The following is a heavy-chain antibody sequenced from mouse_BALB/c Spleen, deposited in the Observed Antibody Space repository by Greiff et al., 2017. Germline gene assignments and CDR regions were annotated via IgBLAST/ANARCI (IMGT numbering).Heavy chain of an antibody. D-gene: IGHD2-14*01. Sequence: VQLQQSGAELVMPGASVKMSCKASGYTFTDYWMHWVKQRPGQGLEWIGAIDTSDSYTSYNQKFKGKATLTVDESSSTAYMQLSSLTSEDSAVYYCARVRRGYYFDYWGQGTTLTVSS. CDR2: IDTSDSYT. CDR3: ARVRRGYYFDY. V-gene: IGHV1-69*01. J-gene: IGHJ2*01. CDR1: GYTFTDYW.